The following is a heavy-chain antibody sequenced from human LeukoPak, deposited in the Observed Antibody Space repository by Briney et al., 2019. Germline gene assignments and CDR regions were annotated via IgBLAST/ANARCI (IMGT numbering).Heavy chain of an antibody. CDR2: IYYSGST. CDR1: GGSISSYY. J-gene: IGHJ5*02. CDR3: AREYLGFGEFDH. V-gene: IGHV4-59*12. D-gene: IGHD3-10*01. Sequence: SETLSLTCTVSGGSISSYYWSWIRQPPGKGLEWIGYIYYSGSTNYNPSLKSRVTISVDTSKNQFSLKLSSVTAADTAVYYCAREYLGFGEFDHWGQGTLVTVSS.